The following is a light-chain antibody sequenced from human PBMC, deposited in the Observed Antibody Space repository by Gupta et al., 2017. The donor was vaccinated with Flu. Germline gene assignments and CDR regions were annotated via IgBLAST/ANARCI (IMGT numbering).Light chain of an antibody. CDR1: SSDVGGYNY. Sequence: QSALTQPRSVSGSAGQSVTISCTGTSSDVGGYNYVSWYQQCPGKAPKVMIYDVNTRASGVPDRFSGSKSGNTASLTXSXLQAEDXADYYCCSYAGTSTYVFGTGTEVTVL. CDR2: DVN. CDR3: CSYAGTSTYV. J-gene: IGLJ1*01. V-gene: IGLV2-11*01.